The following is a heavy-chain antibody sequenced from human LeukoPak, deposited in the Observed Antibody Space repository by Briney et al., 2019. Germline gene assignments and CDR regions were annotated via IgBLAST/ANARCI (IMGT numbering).Heavy chain of an antibody. D-gene: IGHD3-10*01. CDR3: ARDRPQVLWFGELIDY. V-gene: IGHV1-18*04. CDR1: GYTFTSYG. J-gene: IGHJ4*02. CDR2: ISAYNGNT. Sequence: ASVKVSCKASGYTFTSYGISWVRQAPGQELEWMGWISAYNGNTNYAQKLQGRVTMTTDTSTSTAYMELRSLRSDDTAVYYCARDRPQVLWFGELIDYWGQGTLVTVSS.